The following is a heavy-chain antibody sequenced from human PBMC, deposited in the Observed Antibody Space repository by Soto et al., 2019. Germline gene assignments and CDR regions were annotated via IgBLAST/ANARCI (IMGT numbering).Heavy chain of an antibody. Sequence: GESLKISCKGSGYSFTSYWIGWVRQMPGKGLEWMGIIYPGDSDTRYSPSFQGQVTISADKSISTAYLQWSSLKASDTAMYYCARHNRGLTYYYDSSGYYLGSGYFDYWGQGTLVTVS. CDR1: GYSFTSYW. D-gene: IGHD3-22*01. CDR3: ARHNRGLTYYYDSSGYYLGSGYFDY. J-gene: IGHJ4*02. CDR2: IYPGDSDT. V-gene: IGHV5-51*01.